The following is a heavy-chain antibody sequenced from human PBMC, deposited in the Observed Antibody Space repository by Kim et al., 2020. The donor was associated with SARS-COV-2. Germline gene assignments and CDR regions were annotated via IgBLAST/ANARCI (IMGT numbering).Heavy chain of an antibody. J-gene: IGHJ6*02. CDR1: GFTFSSYS. D-gene: IGHD3-16*02. CDR3: ARDGTLRLGELSLTYYYYGMGV. Sequence: GGSLRLSCAASGFTFSSYSMNWVRQAPGKGLEWVSSISSSSSYIYYADSVKGRFTISRDNAKNSLYLQMNSLRAEDTAVYYCARDGTLRLGELSLTYYYYGMGVWRQGTTVTVSS. CDR2: ISSSSSYI. V-gene: IGHV3-21*01.